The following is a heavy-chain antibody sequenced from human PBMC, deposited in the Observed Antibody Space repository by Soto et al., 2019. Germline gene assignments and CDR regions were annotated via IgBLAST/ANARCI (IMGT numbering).Heavy chain of an antibody. CDR2: LFDTGNT. D-gene: IGHD7-27*01. V-gene: IGHV3-53*01. Sequence: GGSLRLSCAASGVGVSNIYMTWVRQAPGKGLEWVSLLFDTGNTYYADSVKGRFTISRDNSKNTLYLQMNSPRAEDTALYYCATVSTGDDAFDLWGQGTMVTVSS. J-gene: IGHJ3*01. CDR1: GVGVSNIY. CDR3: ATVSTGDDAFDL.